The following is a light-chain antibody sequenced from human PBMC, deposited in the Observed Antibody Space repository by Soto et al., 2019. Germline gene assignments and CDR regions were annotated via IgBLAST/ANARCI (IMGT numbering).Light chain of an antibody. CDR2: LNRDGSP. CDR3: QTWDTVVV. Sequence: QSVLTQSPSASASLGASVKLTCTLSSGYSDYGIAWHQQQPDKGPRYLMKLNRDGSPNKGDGIPDRFSGSSSGAERYLIISSLQSDDEADYYCQTWDTVVVFGGGTKLTVL. J-gene: IGLJ2*01. V-gene: IGLV4-69*01. CDR1: SGYSDYG.